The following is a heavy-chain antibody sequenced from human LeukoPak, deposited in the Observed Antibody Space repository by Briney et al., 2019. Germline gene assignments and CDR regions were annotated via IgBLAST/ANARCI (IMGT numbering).Heavy chain of an antibody. J-gene: IGHJ4*02. CDR2: IYYSGST. D-gene: IGHD6-25*01. Sequence: SETLSLTCTVPGCSINSYYWSWIRQPPGKGLEWIGYIYYSGSTNYSPSLKGRVTISVDTSKNQFSLKLSSVTAADTAVYYCARGLAAAGTSYFDYWGQGTLVTVSS. V-gene: IGHV4-59*01. CDR1: GCSINSYY. CDR3: ARGLAAAGTSYFDY.